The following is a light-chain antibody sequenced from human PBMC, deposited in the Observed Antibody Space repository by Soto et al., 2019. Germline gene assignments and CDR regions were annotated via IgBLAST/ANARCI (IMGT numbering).Light chain of an antibody. J-gene: IGKJ1*01. CDR1: QSVSSY. CDR2: DAS. V-gene: IGKV3-11*01. CDR3: QQLQT. Sequence: EIVLTQSPATLSLSPGERPTLSCRASQSVSSYLAWYQQKPGQAPRLLIYDASNRATGIPARFSGSGSGTDFTLTISSLEPEDFAVYYCQQLQTFGQGTKVEIK.